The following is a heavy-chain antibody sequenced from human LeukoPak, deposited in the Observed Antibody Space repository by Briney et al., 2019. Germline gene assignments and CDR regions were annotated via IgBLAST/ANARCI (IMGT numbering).Heavy chain of an antibody. D-gene: IGHD3-10*01. J-gene: IGHJ5*02. CDR2: IYYSGST. V-gene: IGHV4-59*01. Sequence: SETLSLTCTVAGGSISSYYWSWIRQPPGKGLEWVGYIYYSGSTNYKPSLKSRVTISVDTSKNQFSLKLSSVTAADTAVYYCARGGYYGSGNDFRFDPWGQGTLVTVSS. CDR3: ARGGYYGSGNDFRFDP. CDR1: GGSISSYY.